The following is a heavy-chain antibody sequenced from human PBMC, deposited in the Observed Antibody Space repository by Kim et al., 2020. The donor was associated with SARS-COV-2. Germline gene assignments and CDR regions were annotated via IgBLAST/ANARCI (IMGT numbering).Heavy chain of an antibody. Sequence: SETLSLTCSVSTDSIMNFNSHYTWIRQAPGRGLEWLGEISHRGPTNFNPSLQGRASVSVDTSKRQFSLTLNSVTAADTAFYFCARGGGSHWRGFDHWGQGILVTVSS. CDR3: ARGGGSHWRGFDH. D-gene: IGHD1-1*01. CDR2: ISHRGPT. V-gene: IGHV4-31*03. J-gene: IGHJ4*02. CDR1: TDSIMNFNSH.